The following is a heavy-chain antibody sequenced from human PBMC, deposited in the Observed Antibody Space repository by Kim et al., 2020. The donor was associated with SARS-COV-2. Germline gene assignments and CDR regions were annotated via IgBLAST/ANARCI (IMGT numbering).Heavy chain of an antibody. Sequence: GGSLRLSCAASGFIFSSYGMVWVRQAPGKGLEWVSSIGGSGTYKYYADSLRGRFTISRDNAKNSLYLQMNSLRAEDTAVFYCARVVLTSHAFDVWGQGTMAT. CDR3: ARVVLTSHAFDV. CDR1: GFIFSSYG. D-gene: IGHD3-9*01. CDR2: IGGSGTYK. V-gene: IGHV3-21*01. J-gene: IGHJ3*01.